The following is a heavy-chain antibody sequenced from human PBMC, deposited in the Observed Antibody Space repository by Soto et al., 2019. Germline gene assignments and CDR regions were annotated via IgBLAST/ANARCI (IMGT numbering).Heavy chain of an antibody. J-gene: IGHJ5*02. CDR2: ISAYNGNT. D-gene: IGHD2-15*01. Sequence: QVQLVQSGAEVKKPGASVKVSCKASGYTFTSYGISWVRQAPGQGLEWMGWISAYNGNTNYAQKLQGRVTMTTDTSTSTAYMELRSLRSDDTSVYYCARGYCSGGSFSTRYWFDPWGQGTLVTVSS. CDR3: ARGYCSGGSFSTRYWFDP. CDR1: GYTFTSYG. V-gene: IGHV1-18*04.